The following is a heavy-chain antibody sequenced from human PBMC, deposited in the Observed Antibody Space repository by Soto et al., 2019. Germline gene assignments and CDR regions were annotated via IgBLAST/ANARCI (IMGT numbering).Heavy chain of an antibody. D-gene: IGHD5-18*01. Sequence: SVKVSCKASGGTFSSYAISWVRQAPGQGLEWMGGIIPIFGTANYAQKFQGRVTITADESTSTAYMELSSLRSEDTAVYYCARVIAHSYGPGPDYYFDYWGQGTLVTVSS. CDR1: GGTFSSYA. CDR3: ARVIAHSYGPGPDYYFDY. CDR2: IIPIFGTA. J-gene: IGHJ4*02. V-gene: IGHV1-69*13.